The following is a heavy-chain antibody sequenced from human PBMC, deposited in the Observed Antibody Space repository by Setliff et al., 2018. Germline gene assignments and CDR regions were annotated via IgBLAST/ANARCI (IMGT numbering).Heavy chain of an antibody. CDR2: INHSGST. CDR3: RYWSGYYNNDY. CDR1: GGSFTNYY. Sequence: TSETLSLTCTVYGGSFTNYYWGWIRQSPGKGLEWIGEINHSGSTNYNPSLKSRLTISVDASTNQFSRKLYSVTAADTAVYYCRYWSGYYNNDYWGQGTLVTVSS. J-gene: IGHJ4*02. V-gene: IGHV4-34*01. D-gene: IGHD3-3*01.